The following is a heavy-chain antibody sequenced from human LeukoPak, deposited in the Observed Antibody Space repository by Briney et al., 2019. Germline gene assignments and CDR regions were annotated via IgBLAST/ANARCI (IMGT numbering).Heavy chain of an antibody. J-gene: IGHJ4*02. Sequence: PSETLSLTCAVSGGTISRYYWSWIRQSPGKGLEWIGYIYSTGSTNSSPSLKSRVSISVDTSKNQFSLSMRSVTAADTAVYYCARHESAVGALFHWGQGVLVTVSS. V-gene: IGHV4-59*08. CDR3: ARHESAVGALFH. CDR2: IYSTGST. D-gene: IGHD1-26*01. CDR1: GGTISRYY.